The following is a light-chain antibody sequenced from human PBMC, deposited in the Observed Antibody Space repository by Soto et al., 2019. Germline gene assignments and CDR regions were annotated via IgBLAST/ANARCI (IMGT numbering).Light chain of an antibody. CDR2: DVS. V-gene: IGLV2-11*01. J-gene: IGLJ2*01. CDR3: CSYAGSYTLV. Sequence: QSVLTQPRSVSGSPGQSVTISCTGTSSDVGGYKYVSWYQQHPGKAPKLMIHDVSERPSGVPDRFSGSKSGNTASLTISGLQCEDEADYYCCSYAGSYTLVFGGGTKLTVL. CDR1: SSDVGGYKY.